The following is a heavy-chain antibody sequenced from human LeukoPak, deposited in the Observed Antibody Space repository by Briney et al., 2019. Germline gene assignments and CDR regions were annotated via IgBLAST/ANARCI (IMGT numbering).Heavy chain of an antibody. Sequence: PGGSLRLSCAAAGVTSSDSYISCIRQAAGGGLVGVSYASSSSSYTSYADSVEGGFTVSRDNAKNSVYLQMNSLRAEDTAVYYCARERGSGSYWGQGTLVTVSS. CDR2: ASSSSSYT. D-gene: IGHD3-10*01. CDR1: GVTSSDSY. CDR3: ARERGSGSY. J-gene: IGHJ4*02. V-gene: IGHV3-11*06.